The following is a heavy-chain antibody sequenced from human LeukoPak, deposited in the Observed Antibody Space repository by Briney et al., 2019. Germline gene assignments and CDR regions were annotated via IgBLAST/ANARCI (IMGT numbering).Heavy chain of an antibody. CDR3: AKDPGYNWNYLDY. D-gene: IGHD1-20*01. J-gene: IGHJ4*02. Sequence: GGSLRLSCAASGFTFSSYSMNWVRQAPGKGLEWVAVISYDGSNKYYADSVKGRFTISRDNSKNTLYLQMNSLRAEDTAVYYCAKDPGYNWNYLDYWGQGTLVTVSS. CDR1: GFTFSSYS. V-gene: IGHV3-30*18. CDR2: ISYDGSNK.